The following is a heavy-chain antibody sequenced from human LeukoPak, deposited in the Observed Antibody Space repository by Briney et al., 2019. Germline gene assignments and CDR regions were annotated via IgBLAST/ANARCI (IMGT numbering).Heavy chain of an antibody. CDR1: GFTFSSYG. J-gene: IGHJ3*02. V-gene: IGHV3-33*01. Sequence: GGSLRLSCAASGFTFSSYGMHWVRQAPGKGLEWVAVIWYDGSNKYYADSVKGRFTISRDNSKNTLYLQMNSLRAEDTAVYYCARVQVLRNAFDIWGQGTMVTVSS. CDR3: ARVQVLRNAFDI. CDR2: IWYDGSNK. D-gene: IGHD4-17*01.